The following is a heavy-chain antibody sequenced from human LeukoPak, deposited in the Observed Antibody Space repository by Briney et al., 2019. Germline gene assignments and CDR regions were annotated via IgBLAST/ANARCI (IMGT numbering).Heavy chain of an antibody. D-gene: IGHD5-12*01. V-gene: IGHV3-9*01. Sequence: GGSLRLSCTVSGFTFDDYVMHWVRQAPGKGLEWVAGISWKSGNIGYADSVEGRFTISRDNAKNSLYLQMNSLRAEDTALYYRAKDRVATEYYYYYGMDVWGQGTTVTVSS. CDR2: ISWKSGNI. J-gene: IGHJ6*02. CDR1: GFTFDDYV. CDR3: AKDRVATEYYYYYGMDV.